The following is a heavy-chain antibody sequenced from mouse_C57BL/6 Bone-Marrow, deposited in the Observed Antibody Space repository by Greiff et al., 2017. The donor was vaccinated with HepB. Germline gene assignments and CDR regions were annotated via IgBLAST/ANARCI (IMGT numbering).Heavy chain of an antibody. CDR2: IDPENGDT. CDR3: TNSNYAMDY. V-gene: IGHV14-4*01. Sequence: EVKLLESGAELVRPGASVKLSCTASGFNIKDDYMHWVKQRPEQGLEWIGWIDPENGDTEYASKFQGKATITADTSSNTAYLQLSSLTSEDTAVYYCTNSNYAMDYWGQGTSVTVSS. CDR1: GFNIKDDY. J-gene: IGHJ4*01.